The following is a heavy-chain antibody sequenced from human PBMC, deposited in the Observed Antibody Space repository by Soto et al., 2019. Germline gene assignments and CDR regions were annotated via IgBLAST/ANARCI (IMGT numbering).Heavy chain of an antibody. V-gene: IGHV1-8*01. D-gene: IGHD6-13*01. Sequence: ASVKVSCKASGYTFTSYDINWVRQATGQGLEWMGWMNPNSGNTGYAQKFQGRVTMTRNTSISTAYMELSSLRSEDTAVYYCARVYKAAGQDYYYYYGMDVWGQGTTVTVS. CDR2: MNPNSGNT. J-gene: IGHJ6*02. CDR3: ARVYKAAGQDYYYYYGMDV. CDR1: GYTFTSYD.